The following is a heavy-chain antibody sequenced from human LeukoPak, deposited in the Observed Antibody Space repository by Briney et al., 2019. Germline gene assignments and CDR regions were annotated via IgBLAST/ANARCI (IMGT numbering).Heavy chain of an antibody. CDR3: ARSYYGSGSYYKEYFDY. CDR2: INHSGST. V-gene: IGHV4-34*01. Sequence: PSETLSLTCAVYGGSFSGYYWSWIRQPPGKGLEWIGEINHSGSTNYNPSLKSRVTISVDTSKNQFSLKLSSVTAADTAVYYCARSYYGSGSYYKEYFDYWGQGTLVTVSS. D-gene: IGHD3-10*01. J-gene: IGHJ4*02. CDR1: GGSFSGYY.